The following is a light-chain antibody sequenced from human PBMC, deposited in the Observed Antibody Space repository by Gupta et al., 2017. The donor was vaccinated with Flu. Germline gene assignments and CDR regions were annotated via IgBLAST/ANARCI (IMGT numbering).Light chain of an antibody. CDR1: QSISSN. J-gene: IGKJ1*01. CDR3: QQDTDLRT. Sequence: EIVMTQSPATLSVSPGERATLSCRASQSISSNLAWYQQKPGRAPRLLIYGASTRATDIPARISGSGSGTEFTLTSSSRQSEDSAVYYWQQDTDLRTFGQGTRLEIK. CDR2: GAS. V-gene: IGKV3-15*01.